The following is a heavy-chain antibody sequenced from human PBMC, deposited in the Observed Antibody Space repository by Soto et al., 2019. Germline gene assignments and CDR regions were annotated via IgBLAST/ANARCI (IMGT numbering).Heavy chain of an antibody. V-gene: IGHV4-59*01. CDR2: IFSSGST. Sequence: SEALSVTCTVSGDCINTYTRTWIRQPPGKGLEWIGYIFSSGSTNYNPSLQSRLTMSVDTSKNLFSLKLNSVTAADTAVYYCARGDHELDYWRQGTLFTVSS. CDR1: GDCINTYT. J-gene: IGHJ4*02. CDR3: ARGDHELDY.